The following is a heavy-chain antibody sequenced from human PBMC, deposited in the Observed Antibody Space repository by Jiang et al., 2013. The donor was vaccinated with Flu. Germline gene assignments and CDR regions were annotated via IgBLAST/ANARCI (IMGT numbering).Heavy chain of an antibody. V-gene: IGHV2-5*02. CDR2: IYWDDDK. Sequence: WIRQPPGKALEWLALIYWDDDKRYSPSLKSRLTITKDTSKNQVVLTMTNMDPVDTATYYCAHTVWYYGDYVHWGQGTLVTVSS. J-gene: IGHJ4*02. CDR3: AHTVWYYGDYVH. D-gene: IGHD4-17*01.